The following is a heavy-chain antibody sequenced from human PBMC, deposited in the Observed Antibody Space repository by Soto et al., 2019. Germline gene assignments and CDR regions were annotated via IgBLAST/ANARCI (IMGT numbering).Heavy chain of an antibody. D-gene: IGHD2-21*01. J-gene: IGHJ4*02. V-gene: IGHV3-33*01. Sequence: PGGSLRLSCAASGFTFSSYGMHWVRQAPGKGLEWVAVIWYDGSNKYYADSVKGRFTISRDNTKSSLFLQTNSLGVEDTAVYYCARGGGGGLFEHWGQGVLVTVSS. CDR3: ARGGGGGLFEH. CDR2: IWYDGSNK. CDR1: GFTFSSYG.